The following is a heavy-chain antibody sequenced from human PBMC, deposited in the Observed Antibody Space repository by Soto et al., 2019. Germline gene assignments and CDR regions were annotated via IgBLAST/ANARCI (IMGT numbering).Heavy chain of an antibody. D-gene: IGHD3-22*01. CDR3: ARVPYDTTGYYPF. J-gene: IGHJ4*02. Sequence: QVRLVQSGAEVKKPGASVSISCKTSGFTFTTYYIHWVRQAPGQGLEWMGMIDPSGGSTTYAQKFQGRITMTSDMSTSTVYMELSSLRSEDTAVYYCARVPYDTTGYYPFWGQGTLVTVSS. CDR1: GFTFTTYY. V-gene: IGHV1-46*01. CDR2: IDPSGGST.